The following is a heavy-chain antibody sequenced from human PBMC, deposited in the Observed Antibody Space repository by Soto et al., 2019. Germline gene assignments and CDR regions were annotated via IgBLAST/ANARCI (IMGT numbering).Heavy chain of an antibody. J-gene: IGHJ4*02. CDR1: GGSISSGNYN. D-gene: IGHD6-13*01. V-gene: IGHV4-61*01. Sequence: SETLSLTCTVSGGSISSGNYNWSWIRQPPGKGLEWIGYIYYSGSTNYNPSLKSRVTISVDTSKNQFSLKLSSVTAADTAVYYCARRYSSSFDYWGQGTLVTVSS. CDR3: ARRYSSSFDY. CDR2: IYYSGST.